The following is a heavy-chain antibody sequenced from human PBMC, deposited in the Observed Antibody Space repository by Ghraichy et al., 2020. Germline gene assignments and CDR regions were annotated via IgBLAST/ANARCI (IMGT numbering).Heavy chain of an antibody. V-gene: IGHV1-69*13. D-gene: IGHD3-3*01. CDR3: ASNGGAVFGRVVALNPAYYYYGMDV. CDR2: IIPIFGTA. Sequence: SVKVSCKASGGTFSSYAISWVRQAPGQGLEWMGGIIPIFGTANYAQKFQGRVTITADESTSTAYMELSSLRSEDTAVYYCASNGGAVFGRVVALNPAYYYYGMDVWGQGTTVTVSS. CDR1: GGTFSSYA. J-gene: IGHJ6*02.